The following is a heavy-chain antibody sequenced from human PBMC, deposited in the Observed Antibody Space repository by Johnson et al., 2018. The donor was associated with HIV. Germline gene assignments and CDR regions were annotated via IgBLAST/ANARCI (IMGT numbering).Heavy chain of an antibody. Sequence: VQLVESGGGLVQPGGSLRLSCAASGFTFSTNYLTWVRQAPGKGLEWVGRIKSKTDGGTTDYAAPVKGRFTISRDDSKNTLYLQMNSLKTEDTAVYYCTTYSIIHAFDIWGQGTMVTVSS. CDR3: TTYSIIHAFDI. D-gene: IGHD6-13*01. CDR2: IKSKTDGGTT. V-gene: IGHV3-15*01. J-gene: IGHJ3*02. CDR1: GFTFSTNY.